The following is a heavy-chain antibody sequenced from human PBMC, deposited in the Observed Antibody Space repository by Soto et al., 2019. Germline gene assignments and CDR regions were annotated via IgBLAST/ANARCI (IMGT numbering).Heavy chain of an antibody. Sequence: EVQLVESGGGLVQPGGSLRLSCAASGFTFSSYWMHWVRQAPGKGLVWVSRINSDGSSTSYADSVKGRFTISRDNAKNTLYLQMNSLRAEDTAVYYCARAGPLSSKDYYYYGMDVWGQGTTVTVSS. CDR3: ARAGPLSSKDYYYYGMDV. J-gene: IGHJ6*02. V-gene: IGHV3-74*01. CDR2: INSDGSST. CDR1: GFTFSSYW. D-gene: IGHD6-6*01.